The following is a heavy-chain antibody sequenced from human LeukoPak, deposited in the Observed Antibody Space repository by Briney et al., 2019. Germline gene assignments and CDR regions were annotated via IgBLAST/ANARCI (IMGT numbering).Heavy chain of an antibody. D-gene: IGHD2-2*02. CDR2: ISSSSSTI. Sequence: PGGSLRLSGTASGFTFSSYSMNWVRQAPGKGLEWVSYISSSSSTIFYADSVKGRFTISRDNAKKSLYLQMNSLRAEDTAVYYCARSLGYCSSTTCDIDWYFDLWGRGTLVTVSS. V-gene: IGHV3-48*01. CDR1: GFTFSSYS. CDR3: ARSLGYCSSTTCDIDWYFDL. J-gene: IGHJ2*01.